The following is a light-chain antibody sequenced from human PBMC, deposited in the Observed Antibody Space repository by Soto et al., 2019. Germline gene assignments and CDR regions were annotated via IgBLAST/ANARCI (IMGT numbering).Light chain of an antibody. CDR2: GIS. J-gene: IGKJ5*01. CDR3: QQYTQGPIT. V-gene: IGKV3-15*01. Sequence: EIVMTQSPDTLSLSPGETATLSCRASQTIGRNYLAWYPQKPGQVPRLLIYGISTRATDIPARFSGSGSGTEFTLTISSLQSEDFAVYYCQQYTQGPITFGQGTRLEIK. CDR1: QTIGRN.